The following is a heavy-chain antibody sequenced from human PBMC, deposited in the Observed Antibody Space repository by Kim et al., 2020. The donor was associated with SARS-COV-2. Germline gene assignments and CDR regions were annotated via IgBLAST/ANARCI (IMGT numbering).Heavy chain of an antibody. CDR2: ISYDGGHK. V-gene: IGHV3-30*04. J-gene: IGHJ4*02. D-gene: IGHD3-9*01. CDR3: ARSPNRPFDI. Sequence: RQAPGKGLEWVTVISYDGGHKYYADSVKGRFSISRDKSKNTLYLQMNSLSAEDTAVYYCARSPNRPFDIWGQGTLVTVSS.